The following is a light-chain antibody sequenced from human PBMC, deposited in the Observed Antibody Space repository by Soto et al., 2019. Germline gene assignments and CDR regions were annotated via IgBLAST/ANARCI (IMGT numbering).Light chain of an antibody. CDR2: KAS. J-gene: IGKJ1*01. CDR1: QSISSW. V-gene: IGKV1-5*03. CDR3: QQYNSYWT. Sequence: DIQMTQSPSTLSASVGDRDTITCRASQSISSWLARYQQKPGKAPKLLIYKASTLESGVPSRFTGSGSGTEFTLTISSLQPDDFATYYCQQYNSYWTFGQGTKVDIK.